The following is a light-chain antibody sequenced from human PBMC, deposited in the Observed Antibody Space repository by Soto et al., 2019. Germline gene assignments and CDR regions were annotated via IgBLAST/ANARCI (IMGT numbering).Light chain of an antibody. V-gene: IGKV3-15*01. CDR1: QSVSSD. Sequence: CRSSQSVSSDLAWYQQKPGQAPRLLIYGASTRATGIPARFSGSGSGTEFTLTISSLQSEDFAVYYCQQYNNWPPLTFGGGTKVDIK. J-gene: IGKJ4*01. CDR3: QQYNNWPPLT. CDR2: GAS.